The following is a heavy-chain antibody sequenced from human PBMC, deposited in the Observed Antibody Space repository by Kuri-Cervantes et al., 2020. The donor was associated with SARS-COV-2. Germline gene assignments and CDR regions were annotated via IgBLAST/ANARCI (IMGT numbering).Heavy chain of an antibody. CDR1: ENTFTTSW. Sequence: GESLKISCKTSENTFTTSWIAWVRQMPGKGLGWMGIIFPRDSDTRYSPSFQGQVTISADKSISTAYLQWSSLKASDTAMYYCARLDPWGVTNYYYYYMDVWGKGTTVTVSS. J-gene: IGHJ6*03. D-gene: IGHD4-11*01. CDR2: IFPRDSDT. V-gene: IGHV5-51*01. CDR3: ARLDPWGVTNYYYYYMDV.